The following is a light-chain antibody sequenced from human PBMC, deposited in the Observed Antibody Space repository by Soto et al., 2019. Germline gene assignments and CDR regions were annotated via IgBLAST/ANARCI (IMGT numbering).Light chain of an antibody. J-gene: IGKJ5*01. CDR3: QQYATLPT. CDR2: DAS. Sequence: DIQMTQSPSSLSASVGDRVTITCQASQNINNYLNWYQQKPGRAPKLLIYDASNLEAGVPSRFRGSGSGTYFTFTTSRLQPEDIATYYCQQYATLPTFGQGTRLEIK. V-gene: IGKV1-33*01. CDR1: QNINNY.